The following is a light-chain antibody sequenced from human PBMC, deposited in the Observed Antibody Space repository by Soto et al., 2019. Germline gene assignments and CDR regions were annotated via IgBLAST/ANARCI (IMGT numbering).Light chain of an antibody. Sequence: DIEATQSPYTLSASVGDRVTITCRPSESISSWLAWYQQKPGKSPKLLIFATSFLRSGVPSRFSGSGSGTDFTLTISSLQPEDFATYYCQQSQTFCQGTKVDI. CDR3: QQSQT. CDR1: ESISSW. V-gene: IGKV1-39*01. CDR2: ATS. J-gene: IGKJ1*01.